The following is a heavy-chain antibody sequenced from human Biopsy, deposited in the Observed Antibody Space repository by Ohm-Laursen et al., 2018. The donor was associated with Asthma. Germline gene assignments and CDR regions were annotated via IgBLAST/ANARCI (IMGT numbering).Heavy chain of an antibody. D-gene: IGHD3-10*01. CDR2: ISVYNGNT. CDR1: GYTFNSVG. J-gene: IGHJ6*02. V-gene: IGHV1-18*01. CDR3: ARAVDYSHYYGIDV. Sequence: SPSASCEASGYTFNSVGITWVRQAPGRGIVWMGWISVYNGNTKVAQKLQDRVTMITDTSTSTAYMELRSLRSDDTAVYFCARAVDYSHYYGIDVWGQGATVTVS.